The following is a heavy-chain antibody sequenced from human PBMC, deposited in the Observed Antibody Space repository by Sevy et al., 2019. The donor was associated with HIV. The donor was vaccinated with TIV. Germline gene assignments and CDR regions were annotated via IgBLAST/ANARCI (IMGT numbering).Heavy chain of an antibody. CDR1: GFTFSDYG. CDR2: IWSDGSNK. D-gene: IGHD1-7*01. J-gene: IGHJ4*02. Sequence: GGSLRLSCAASGFTFSDYGMHWVRQAPGKGLEWVAVIWSDGSNKYYGDSVKGRFTISRDSSKNTLFLQMNSLRVDDTAVYYCAREERSGTTTPLDYWGQGALVTVSS. CDR3: AREERSGTTTPLDY. V-gene: IGHV3-33*01.